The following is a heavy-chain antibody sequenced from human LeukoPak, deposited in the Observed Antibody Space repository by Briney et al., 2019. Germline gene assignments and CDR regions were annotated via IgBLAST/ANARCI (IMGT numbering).Heavy chain of an antibody. CDR3: ARDLYYYDSSGGQGY. CDR1: GGSFSGYY. V-gene: IGHV4-34*01. J-gene: IGHJ4*02. CDR2: INHSGST. D-gene: IGHD3-22*01. Sequence: PSETLSLTCAVYGGSFSGYYWSWIRQPPGKGLESIGEINHSGSTNYNPSLKSRVTISVDTSKNQFSLKLSSVTAADTAVYYCARDLYYYDSSGGQGYWGQGTLVTVSS.